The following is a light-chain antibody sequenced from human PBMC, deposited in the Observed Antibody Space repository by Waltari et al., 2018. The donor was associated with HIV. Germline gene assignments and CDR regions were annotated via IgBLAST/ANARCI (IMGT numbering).Light chain of an antibody. CDR3: QQYYRTPRT. V-gene: IGKV1-NL1*01. J-gene: IGKJ1*01. CDR1: QGISNS. Sequence: QITQSPSSRSASVGFRVTITCRASQGISNSLAWYQQKPGKAPKLLFYGAYRLQSRVSSRFSASGAGTDYTLTINGLQSEDFATYYCQQYYRTPRTFGQGTKVDIE. CDR2: GAY.